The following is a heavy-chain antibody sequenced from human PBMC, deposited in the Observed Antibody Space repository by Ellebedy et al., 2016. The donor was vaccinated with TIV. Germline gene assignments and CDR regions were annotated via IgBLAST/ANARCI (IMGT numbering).Heavy chain of an antibody. CDR1: GYIFTDYY. V-gene: IGHV1-46*01. Sequence: ASVKVSCXASGYIFTDYYIHWVRLAPGRGLEWMGRIDPSDGRTVYARSFEDRIAMTRDTSTSTVYMDLSGLRSEDTAVFFCARSHYYDGSGHSSPFDHWGQGTLLTVSS. J-gene: IGHJ5*02. CDR3: ARSHYYDGSGHSSPFDH. D-gene: IGHD3-22*01. CDR2: IDPSDGRT.